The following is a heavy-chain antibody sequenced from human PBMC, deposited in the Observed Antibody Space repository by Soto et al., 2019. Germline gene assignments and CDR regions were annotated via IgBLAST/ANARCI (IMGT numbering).Heavy chain of an antibody. CDR3: ARGFRNGFNV. D-gene: IGHD2-8*01. J-gene: IGHJ6*02. Sequence: EVQLVESGGGLVKPGGSLRVSCVASGFTFSGYSMNWVRQAPGKGLEWVSYISGPSIYIYYADSVKGRFTISRDNAKSAVYLQMNSLRAEYTAVYYCARGFRNGFNVWGQGTTVSVSS. V-gene: IGHV3-21*01. CDR1: GFTFSGYS. CDR2: ISGPSIYI.